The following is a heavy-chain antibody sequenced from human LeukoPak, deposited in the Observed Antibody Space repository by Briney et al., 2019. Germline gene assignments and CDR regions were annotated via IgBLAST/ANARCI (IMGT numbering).Heavy chain of an antibody. CDR2: IVVGSGNT. CDR1: GFTFTTSA. J-gene: IGHJ3*02. Sequence: ASVKVSCKASGFTFTTSAMQWVRQARGQRLEWIGWIVVGSGNTNYAQKFQERVTITRDMSTSTDYMELSSLRSEDTAVYYCAADRGSYLGDDAFDIWGQGTMVTVSS. V-gene: IGHV1-58*02. D-gene: IGHD1-26*01. CDR3: AADRGSYLGDDAFDI.